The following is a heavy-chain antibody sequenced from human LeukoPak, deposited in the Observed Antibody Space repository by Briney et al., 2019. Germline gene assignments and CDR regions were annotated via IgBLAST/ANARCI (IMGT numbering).Heavy chain of an antibody. J-gene: IGHJ4*02. CDR1: GFTFSNYW. CDR2: TSSSDAGT. D-gene: IGHD2-21*01. Sequence: GGSLRLSCAASGFTFSNYWMSWVRQAPGKGLEWVAATSSSDAGTYHADSVRGRFTISRDNSKNTLYLQMNSLRAEDAAVYFCAKAPVTSCRGAYCYPFDSWGQGTLVTVSS. V-gene: IGHV3-23*01. CDR3: AKAPVTSCRGAYCYPFDS.